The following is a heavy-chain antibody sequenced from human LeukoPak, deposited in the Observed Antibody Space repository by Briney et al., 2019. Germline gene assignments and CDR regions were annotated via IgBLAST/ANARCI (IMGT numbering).Heavy chain of an antibody. J-gene: IGHJ4*02. D-gene: IGHD6-19*01. CDR1: GFTVSSNY. CDR3: ARVGGWYFFDY. CDR2: IYSGGST. V-gene: IGHV3-53*01. Sequence: GGSLRLFCAASGFTVSSNYMSWVRQAPGKGLEWVLVIYSGGSTYYADSVKGRFTISRDNSKNTLYLQMNSLRAEDTAVYYCARVGGWYFFDYWGQGTLVTVSS.